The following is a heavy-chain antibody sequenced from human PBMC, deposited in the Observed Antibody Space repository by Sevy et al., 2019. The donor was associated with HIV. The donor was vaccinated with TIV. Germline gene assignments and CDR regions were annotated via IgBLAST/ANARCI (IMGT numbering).Heavy chain of an antibody. V-gene: IGHV1-2*02. Sequence: ASVKVSCKASGYTFNGYAMHWVRQAPGQGLEWMGWINPNSGGTNYAQKFQGRVTMTRDTSINTAYMDMRNLRVDDTAVYFCARVWNSDYYDSSGPNWFDTWGQGTLVTVSS. CDR3: ARVWNSDYYDSSGPNWFDT. CDR1: GYTFNGYA. D-gene: IGHD3-22*01. CDR2: INPNSGGT. J-gene: IGHJ5*02.